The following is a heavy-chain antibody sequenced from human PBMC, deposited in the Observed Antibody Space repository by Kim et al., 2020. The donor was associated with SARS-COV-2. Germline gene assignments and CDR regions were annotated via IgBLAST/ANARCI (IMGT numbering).Heavy chain of an antibody. V-gene: IGHV3-66*01. Sequence: GGSLRLSCAASGFTVSSYYMSWVRQAPGKGLEWVSVIYSGGSTYYAASAEGRFTISSDNSKNTPYLQMISLRAEDTAVYYCARGYWYYYGSGSYPWDSYYFDYWGQGTLVTVSS. J-gene: IGHJ4*02. CDR3: ARGYWYYYGSGSYPWDSYYFDY. D-gene: IGHD3-10*01. CDR1: GFTVSSYY. CDR2: IYSGGST.